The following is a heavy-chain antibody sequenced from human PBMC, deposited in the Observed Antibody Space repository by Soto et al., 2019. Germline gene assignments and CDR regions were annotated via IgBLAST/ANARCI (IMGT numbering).Heavy chain of an antibody. CDR2: ISGYNGKT. Sequence: QVQLVQSGPEVKKPGASVKVSCKASGYTFTSFGGSWLRQAPGQGPEWMGWISGYNGKTKYTQKVQGRVTLTTDTSTATAYMELRSLRSDDAPVYFCARDKMIDDFGLGSFDYWGQGTVVTVSS. J-gene: IGHJ4*02. CDR3: ARDKMIDDFGLGSFDY. D-gene: IGHD3-10*01. CDR1: GYTFTSFG. V-gene: IGHV1-18*04.